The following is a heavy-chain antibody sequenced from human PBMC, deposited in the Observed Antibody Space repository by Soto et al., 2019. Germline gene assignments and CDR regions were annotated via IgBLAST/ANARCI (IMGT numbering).Heavy chain of an antibody. V-gene: IGHV4-39*01. CDR3: AAHDSGGYYAEY. CDR1: GDSVTISDYY. Sequence: QLQLQESGPGLVKPSETLSLTCTVSGDSVTISDYYWGWIRQPPGKGLEWNGSIHYSGSTYYNPSLKHRVTISGDTSKKQFSLKLTSVTAADAAVYYCAAHDSGGYYAEYWGQGTLVTVSA. CDR2: IHYSGST. J-gene: IGHJ4*02. D-gene: IGHD3-22*01.